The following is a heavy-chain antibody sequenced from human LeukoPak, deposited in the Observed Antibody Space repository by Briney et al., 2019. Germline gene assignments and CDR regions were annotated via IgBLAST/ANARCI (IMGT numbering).Heavy chain of an antibody. V-gene: IGHV1-69*05. J-gene: IGHJ4*02. CDR2: IIPIFGTA. CDR1: GYSFTKYY. CDR3: ARDGEVATIYY. D-gene: IGHD5-12*01. Sequence: SVKVSCKAAGYSFTKYYMHWVRQAPGQGLEWMGGIIPIFGTANYAQKFQGRVTITTDESTSTAYMELSSLRSEDTAVYYCARDGEVATIYYWGQGTLVTVSS.